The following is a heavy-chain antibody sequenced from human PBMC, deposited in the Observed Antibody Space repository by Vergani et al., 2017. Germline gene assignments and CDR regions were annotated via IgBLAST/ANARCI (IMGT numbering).Heavy chain of an antibody. J-gene: IGHJ4*02. CDR3: AGLKATTSQNFDY. CDR1: GGTFSSYT. CDR2: IIPILGIA. D-gene: IGHD5-12*01. V-gene: IGHV1-69*02. Sequence: QVQLVQSGAEVKKPGSSVKVSCKASGGTFSSYTISWVRQAPGQGLEWMGRIIPILGIANYAEKFQGRVTITADKSTSTVYMELSSLRSEDTGVYYCAGLKATTSQNFDYWGQGTLVTVSA.